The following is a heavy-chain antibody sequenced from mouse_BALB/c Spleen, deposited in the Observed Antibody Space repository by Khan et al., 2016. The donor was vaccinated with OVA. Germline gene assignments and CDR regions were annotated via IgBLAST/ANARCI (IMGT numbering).Heavy chain of an antibody. CDR2: IYPGNTDT. V-gene: IGHV1-5*01. CDR3: TRRNWDVAWLAY. CDR1: GYTFTSYW. Sequence: VQLQQSGTVLARPGASVKMSCKASGYTFTSYWMHWVKQRPGQGLEWIGDIYPGNTDTNYNPKFKGKAKLTAVTSTSTAYMELSSLTNEDSAVYYCTRRNWDVAWLAYWGQGTLVTVSA. D-gene: IGHD4-1*01. J-gene: IGHJ3*01.